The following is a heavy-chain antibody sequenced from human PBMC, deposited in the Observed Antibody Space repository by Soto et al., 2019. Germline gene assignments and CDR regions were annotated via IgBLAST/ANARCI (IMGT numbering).Heavy chain of an antibody. CDR2: MGYNGFT. CDR3: ARQGFGELHGLVDV. J-gene: IGHJ6*02. CDR1: GGPMNNYY. Sequence: QVQLQESGPGLVKPSETLSLTCTISGGPMNNYYCSWFRQPRGQGLEWIGYMGYNGFTRYNPSLRSRVAISLDTAKNQFSLHLRSVTAADTALYYCARQGFGELHGLVDVWGQGITVTVSS. D-gene: IGHD3-10*01. V-gene: IGHV4-59*08.